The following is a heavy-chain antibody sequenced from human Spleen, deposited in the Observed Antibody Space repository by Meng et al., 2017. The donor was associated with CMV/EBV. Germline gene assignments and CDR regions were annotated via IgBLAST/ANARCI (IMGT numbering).Heavy chain of an antibody. CDR1: GFTFSRYW. V-gene: IGHV3-7*01. Sequence: GESLKISCAASGFTFSRYWMSWVRQAPGKGLEWVANIKQDGGERYYVDSVRGRVTISRDNAKNSLYLQMNSLRAEDTAVYYCARRQSVSAFDVWGQGTMVTVSS. J-gene: IGHJ3*01. CDR3: ARRQSVSAFDV. D-gene: IGHD3-3*01. CDR2: IKQDGGER.